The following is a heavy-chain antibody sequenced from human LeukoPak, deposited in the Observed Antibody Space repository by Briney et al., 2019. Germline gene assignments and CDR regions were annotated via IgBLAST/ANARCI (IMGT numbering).Heavy chain of an antibody. D-gene: IGHD2-21*01. CDR3: ARHLNKCGDDCYIFDY. CDR2: IYYSGST. J-gene: IGHJ4*02. CDR1: GGSLSGYY. Sequence: SETLSLTCAVYGGSLSGYYWSWIRQPPGKGLEWMGYIYYSGSTNYNPSLKSRVTISVDTSKNQFSLRVSSVTAADTAVYYCARHLNKCGDDCYIFDYWGQGTLVTVSS. V-gene: IGHV4-59*08.